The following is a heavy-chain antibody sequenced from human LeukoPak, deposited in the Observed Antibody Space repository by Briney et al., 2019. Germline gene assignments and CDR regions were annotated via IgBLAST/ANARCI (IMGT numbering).Heavy chain of an antibody. CDR1: GFTFSSYS. J-gene: IGHJ3*02. V-gene: IGHV3-48*04. Sequence: GGSLRLSCAASGFTFSSYSMNWVRQAPGKGLEWVSYIRSGGSPIYYADSVKGRFTISRDNAKNSLYLQMNSLRAEDTAVYYCARERQLDAFDIWGQGTLVTVSS. D-gene: IGHD6-19*01. CDR3: ARERQLDAFDI. CDR2: IRSGGSPI.